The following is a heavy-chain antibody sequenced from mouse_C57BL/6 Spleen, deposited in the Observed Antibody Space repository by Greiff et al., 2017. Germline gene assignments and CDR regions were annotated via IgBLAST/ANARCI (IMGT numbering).Heavy chain of an antibody. CDR3: ARDYGNYYFDY. D-gene: IGHD2-1*01. V-gene: IGHV3-6*01. J-gene: IGHJ2*01. CDR2: ISYDGSN. CDR1: GYSITSGYY. Sequence: EVKLMESGPGLVKPSQSLSLTCSVTGYSITSGYYWNWIRQFPGNKLEWMGYISYDGSNNYNPSLKNRISITRDTSKNQFFLKLNSVTTEDTATXYCARDYGNYYFDYWGQGTTLTVSS.